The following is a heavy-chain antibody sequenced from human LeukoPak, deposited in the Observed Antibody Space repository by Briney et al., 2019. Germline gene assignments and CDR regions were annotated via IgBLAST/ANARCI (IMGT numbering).Heavy chain of an antibody. V-gene: IGHV3-21*01. D-gene: IGHD2-2*01. CDR2: ISDDSNYI. Sequence: GGSLRLSCAASGFTFSVYSMSWVRQAPGKGLEWVSSISDDSNYIYYADSVEGRFTISRDNAKNSLYLQTNSLRAEDTAVYYCANHLACGSTHCPPFDYWGQGTLVTVSS. CDR3: ANHLACGSTHCPPFDY. CDR1: GFTFSVYS. J-gene: IGHJ4*02.